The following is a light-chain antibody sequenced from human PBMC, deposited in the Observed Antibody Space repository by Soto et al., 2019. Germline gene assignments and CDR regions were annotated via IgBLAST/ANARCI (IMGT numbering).Light chain of an antibody. CDR2: GAA. CDR3: QQYASSPRT. V-gene: IGKV3-15*01. CDR1: RDIRSS. Sequence: VMTQSPATLSVSPGARVTLSCRASRDIRSSLAWYQQKPGQAPRLLINGAAIRATGVPATFSGSGSWTDFSLTISRLEPEDVSVYYCQQYASSPRTFGQGTKVDIK. J-gene: IGKJ1*01.